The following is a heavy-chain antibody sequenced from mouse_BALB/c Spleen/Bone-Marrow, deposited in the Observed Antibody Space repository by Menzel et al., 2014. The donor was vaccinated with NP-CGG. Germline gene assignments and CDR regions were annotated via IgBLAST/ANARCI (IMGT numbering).Heavy chain of an antibody. J-gene: IGHJ4*01. CDR3: ARHGFYYAMDY. CDR1: EYEFPSHD. V-gene: IGHV5-2*01. CDR2: INSDGGIT. Sequence: EVQRVESGGGLVQPGESLKLSCESTEYEFPSHDMSWVRQTPEKRLELVAAINSDGGITNYPDTMERRFTISRDNTKKTLYLQMSSLRSEDTALYYCARHGFYYAMDYWGQGTSVTVSS.